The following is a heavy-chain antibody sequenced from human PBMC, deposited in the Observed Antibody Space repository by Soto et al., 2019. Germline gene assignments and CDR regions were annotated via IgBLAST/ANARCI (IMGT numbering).Heavy chain of an antibody. Sequence: SGTLSLTCAVYGGSFSGYYWSWIRQPPGKGLEWIGEINHSGSTNYNPSLKSRVTISVDTSKNQFSLKLSSVTAADTAVYYCARGGCSSTSCYRLSRSYYGMDVWGQGTTGTVS. V-gene: IGHV4-34*01. CDR2: INHSGST. CDR1: GGSFSGYY. J-gene: IGHJ6*02. D-gene: IGHD2-2*02. CDR3: ARGGCSSTSCYRLSRSYYGMDV.